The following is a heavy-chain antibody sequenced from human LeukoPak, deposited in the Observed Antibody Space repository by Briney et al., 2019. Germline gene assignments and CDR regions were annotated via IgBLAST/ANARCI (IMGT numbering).Heavy chain of an antibody. J-gene: IGHJ4*02. V-gene: IGHV3-48*03. CDR3: AKGRGGCSRTSCHQSYQGGFDY. CDR1: GFTFSSYE. Sequence: GGSLRLSCAASGFTFSSYEMNWVRQAPGKGLEWVSYISSSGGTIYYADSVKGRFTISRDNAKNSLYLQMNSLRAEDTAVYYCAKGRGGCSRTSCHQSYQGGFDYWGQGTLVTVSS. D-gene: IGHD2-2*01. CDR2: ISSSGGTI.